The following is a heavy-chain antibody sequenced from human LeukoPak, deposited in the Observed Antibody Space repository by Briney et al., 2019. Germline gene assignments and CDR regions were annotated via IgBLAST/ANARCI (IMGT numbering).Heavy chain of an antibody. J-gene: IGHJ6*02. V-gene: IGHV4-34*01. CDR1: GGSFSGYY. Sequence: PSETLSLTCAVYGGSFSGYYWSWIRQPPGKGLEWIGEINHSGSTNYNPSLKSRVTISVDTSKNQFSLKLSSVTAADTAVYYCARADYWYGMDVRGQGTTVTVS. CDR3: ARADYWYGMDV. CDR2: INHSGST.